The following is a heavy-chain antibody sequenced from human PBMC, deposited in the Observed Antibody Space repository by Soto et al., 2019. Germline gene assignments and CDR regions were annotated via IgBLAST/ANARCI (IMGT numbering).Heavy chain of an antibody. CDR3: ASDPRDRNGMMV. V-gene: IGHV3-66*01. CDR1: GFTVSSDY. CDR2: IYSGGNT. D-gene: IGHD3-22*01. J-gene: IGHJ6*02. Sequence: EVQVVESGGGLVQPGGSLRLTCAASGFTVSSDYMNWVRQAPGKGLEWVSVIYSGGNTYYGDSVKGRFTISRDNSKNMLYLQMTSLRVEGPGVYFCASDPRDRNGMMVWGQGTTVTVSS.